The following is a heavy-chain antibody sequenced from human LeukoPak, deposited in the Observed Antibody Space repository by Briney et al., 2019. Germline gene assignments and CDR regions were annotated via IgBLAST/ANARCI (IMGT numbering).Heavy chain of an antibody. J-gene: IGHJ4*02. CDR1: GFTVSSNY. Sequence: PGGSLRLSCAASGFTVSSNYVSWVRQAPGKGLEWVSVIYSGGSTYYADSVKGRFTISRDNSKNTLYLQMNSLRAEDTAVYYCARVGERWLQLPDYWGQGTLVTVSS. V-gene: IGHV3-66*02. CDR2: IYSGGST. CDR3: ARVGERWLQLPDY. D-gene: IGHD5-24*01.